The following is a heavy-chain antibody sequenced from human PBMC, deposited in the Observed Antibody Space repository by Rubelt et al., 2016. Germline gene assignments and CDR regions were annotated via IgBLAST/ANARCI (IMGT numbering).Heavy chain of an antibody. D-gene: IGHD3-10*01. CDR3: ARDHEYYYGSGSYFREYYFDY. Sequence: EVQLVESGGGLVKPGGSLRLSCAASGFTFSSYSMNWVRQAPGKGLEWVSSISSSSSYIYYADSVKGRFNTSRENAKNSLYLQMNSLRAEDTAVYYCARDHEYYYGSGSYFREYYFDYWGQGTLVTVSS. CDR2: ISSSSSYI. V-gene: IGHV3-21*01. J-gene: IGHJ4*02. CDR1: GFTFSSYS.